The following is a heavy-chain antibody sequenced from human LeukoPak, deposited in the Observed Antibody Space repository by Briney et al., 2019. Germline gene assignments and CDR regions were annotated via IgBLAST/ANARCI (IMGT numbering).Heavy chain of an antibody. CDR3: ARILGYDSSGYYYYGMDV. D-gene: IGHD3-22*01. Sequence: GGSLRLSCAASGFTFSSFPMTWVRQPPGKGLEGVSSISGSGGDTYYQDFVKGRFTISRDNSKSTLYLQMNSLRAEDTAVYYCARILGYDSSGYYYYGMDVWGQGTTVTVSS. CDR1: GFTFSSFP. CDR2: ISGSGGDT. J-gene: IGHJ6*02. V-gene: IGHV3-23*01.